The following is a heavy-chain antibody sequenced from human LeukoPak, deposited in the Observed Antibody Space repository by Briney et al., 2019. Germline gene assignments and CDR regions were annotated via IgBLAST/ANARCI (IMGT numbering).Heavy chain of an antibody. V-gene: IGHV4-59*01. CDR1: GGSISSYY. Sequence: PSETLSPTCSVSGGSISSYYWSWVRQPPGKGLEWIGYIQNSVTSYTDNPSLQSRVTISVDTSKNQFSLRVTSVTAAGTAVYYCVRSPQLDPWGQGTLVTVSS. CDR3: VRSPQLDP. J-gene: IGHJ5*02. CDR2: IQNSVTSY.